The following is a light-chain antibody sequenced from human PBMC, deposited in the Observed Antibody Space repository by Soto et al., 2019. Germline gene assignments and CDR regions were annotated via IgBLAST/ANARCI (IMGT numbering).Light chain of an antibody. V-gene: IGKV3-20*01. CDR2: GAT. CDR3: QQYGSTPPT. Sequence: EIVLTQSPGTLSLSPGERATLSCRASQSVTSSYFAWYQQKPGQALRLLIYGATSRATGIPDRFSGSGSGTDFTLTISRLEPKDFAVYYCQQYGSTPPTFGQGTKLEIK. CDR1: QSVTSSY. J-gene: IGKJ2*01.